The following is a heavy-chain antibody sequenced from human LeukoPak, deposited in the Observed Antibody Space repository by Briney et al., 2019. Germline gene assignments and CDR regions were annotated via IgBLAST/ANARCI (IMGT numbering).Heavy chain of an antibody. V-gene: IGHV4-59*08. CDR3: ATLRRASTAVFDS. D-gene: IGHD2-21*02. Sequence: PSETLSLTCTVSGGSTSYDYWTWIRQSPGKRLEWIGYIHYSGATNYSPSLKSRVTISVDTSKNQFSLKLSSVTAADTALYYCATLRRASTAVFDSWGQGTLVTVSS. J-gene: IGHJ4*02. CDR2: IHYSGAT. CDR1: GGSTSYDY.